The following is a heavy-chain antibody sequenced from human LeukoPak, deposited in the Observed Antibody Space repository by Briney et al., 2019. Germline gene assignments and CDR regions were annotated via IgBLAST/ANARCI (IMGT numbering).Heavy chain of an antibody. V-gene: IGHV1-8*03. CDR3: ARELGFGAFDI. CDR1: GYTFTSYD. D-gene: IGHD3-10*01. J-gene: IGHJ3*02. CDR2: VNPNSGNT. Sequence: ASVKVSCKASGYTFTSYDINWVRQAAGQGLEWMGWVNPNSGNTGYAQKFQGRVTITRNTSISTAYMELSSLRSEDTAVYYCARELGFGAFDIWGRGTMVTVSS.